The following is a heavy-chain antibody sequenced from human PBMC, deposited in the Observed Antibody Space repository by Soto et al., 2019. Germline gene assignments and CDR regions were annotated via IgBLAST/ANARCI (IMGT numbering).Heavy chain of an antibody. V-gene: IGHV4-61*01. D-gene: IGHD6-13*01. CDR1: GGSVSSGSYY. J-gene: IGHJ4*02. Sequence: SETLSLTCTVSGGSVSSGSYYWIWIRQPPGKGLEWIGYIYYSGSTNYNPSLKSRVTISVDTSKNQFSLKLSSVTAADTAVYYCARERYSSSWYYFDYWGQGTLVTVSS. CDR3: ARERYSSSWYYFDY. CDR2: IYYSGST.